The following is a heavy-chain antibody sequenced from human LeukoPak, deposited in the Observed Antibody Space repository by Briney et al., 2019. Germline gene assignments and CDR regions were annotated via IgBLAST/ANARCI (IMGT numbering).Heavy chain of an antibody. J-gene: IGHJ4*02. CDR1: GFTFSSYT. CDR2: ITTSDGNT. Sequence: GGSLRLSCAASGFTFSSYTMSWVRQAPGKGLEWVSTITTSDGNTYYADSVKGRFTISRDNSKNTLFLQMNSLRADDTAIYYCAKTGGPWDWGQGTLVTVSS. D-gene: IGHD7-27*01. V-gene: IGHV3-23*01. CDR3: AKTGGPWD.